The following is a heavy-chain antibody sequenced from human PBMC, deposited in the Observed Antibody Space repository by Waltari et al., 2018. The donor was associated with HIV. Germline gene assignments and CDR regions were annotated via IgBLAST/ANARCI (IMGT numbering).Heavy chain of an antibody. CDR1: GFTVTSHH. D-gene: IGHD1-1*01. CDR2: MYSGGTT. V-gene: IGHV3-66*01. Sequence: VQLVESVGGLVRPGGSLSLSCAASGFTVTSHHKGRVRQTPGKGLEYVSVMYSGGTTHYADSVNGRFTISRDSSKSALYLQMNTLRAEDTALYYCARVDRAGTTSGWDVFDIWGQGTMVTVSS. J-gene: IGHJ3*02. CDR3: ARVDRAGTTSGWDVFDI.